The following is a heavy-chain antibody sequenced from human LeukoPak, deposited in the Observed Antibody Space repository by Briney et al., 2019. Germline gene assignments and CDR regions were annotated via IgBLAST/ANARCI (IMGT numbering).Heavy chain of an antibody. CDR3: AKVYNWNYVAPDAFDI. CDR2: IGGSGGST. D-gene: IGHD1-7*01. J-gene: IGHJ3*02. Sequence: GGSLRLSCAASGFTFSSYAMSWVRQASGKGLEWVSAIGGSGGSTYYADSVKGRFTISRDNSKNTLYLQMNSLRAEDTAVYYCAKVYNWNYVAPDAFDIWGQGTMVTVSS. CDR1: GFTFSSYA. V-gene: IGHV3-23*01.